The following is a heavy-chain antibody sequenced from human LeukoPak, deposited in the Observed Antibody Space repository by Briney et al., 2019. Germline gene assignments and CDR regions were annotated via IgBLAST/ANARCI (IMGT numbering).Heavy chain of an antibody. CDR1: GFTFSNAW. Sequence: PGGSLRLSCVASGFTFSNAWMSWIRQAPGKGLEWVGRIKSKTNGGTTDYAAPVKGRFTISRDDSKNTLYLQMNSLKPEDTAVYYCTKFDYAAFEYWGQGALVTVSS. CDR2: IKSKTNGGTT. D-gene: IGHD4-17*01. J-gene: IGHJ4*02. V-gene: IGHV3-15*01. CDR3: TKFDYAAFEY.